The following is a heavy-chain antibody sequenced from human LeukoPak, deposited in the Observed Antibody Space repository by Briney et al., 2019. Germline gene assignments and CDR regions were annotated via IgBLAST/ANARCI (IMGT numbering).Heavy chain of an antibody. CDR1: GGSFSGYY. D-gene: IGHD3-10*01. CDR3: ARGMPTAPPQYYYGSGSFLPFDY. J-gene: IGHJ4*02. Sequence: PSETLSLTCAVYGGSFSGYYWSWIRQPPGKGLEWIGEINHSGSTNYNPSLKSRVTISVDTSKNQLSLKLSSVTAADTAVYYCARGMPTAPPQYYYGSGSFLPFDYWGQGTLVTVSS. CDR2: INHSGST. V-gene: IGHV4-34*01.